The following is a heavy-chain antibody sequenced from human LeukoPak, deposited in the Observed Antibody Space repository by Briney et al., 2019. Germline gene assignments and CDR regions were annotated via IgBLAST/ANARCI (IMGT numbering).Heavy chain of an antibody. Sequence: PSETLSLTCAVSGGSISSSNWWSWVRQPPGKGLEWIGEIYHSGSTNYNPSLKSRVTISVDKSKNQFSLKLSSVTAADTAVYYCTKIAVAALDYYYYNMDVWGKGTTVIVSS. CDR2: IYHSGST. J-gene: IGHJ6*03. CDR1: GGSISSSNW. CDR3: TKIAVAALDYYYYNMDV. V-gene: IGHV4-4*02. D-gene: IGHD6-19*01.